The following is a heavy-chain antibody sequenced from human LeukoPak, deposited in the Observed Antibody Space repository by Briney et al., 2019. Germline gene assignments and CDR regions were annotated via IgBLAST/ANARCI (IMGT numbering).Heavy chain of an antibody. V-gene: IGHV3-9*01. Sequence: GGSLRLSCAASGFTFDDYAMHWVRQAPGKGLEWVSGISWNSGSIGYADSVKGRFTISRDNAKNSLYLQMNSLRAEDTALYYCAKDSNYYGSGSYGYWGQGTLVTVSS. J-gene: IGHJ4*02. CDR3: AKDSNYYGSGSYGY. D-gene: IGHD3-10*01. CDR2: ISWNSGSI. CDR1: GFTFDDYA.